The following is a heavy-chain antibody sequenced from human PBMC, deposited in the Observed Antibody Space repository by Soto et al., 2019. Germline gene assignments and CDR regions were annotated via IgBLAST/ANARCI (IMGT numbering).Heavy chain of an antibody. CDR3: AKVGTIFGVAKNWFDP. Sequence: GGSLRLSCAASGFTFSSYAMSWVRQAPGKGLEWVSAISGSGGSTYYADSVKGRFTISRDNSKNTLYLQMNSLRAEDTAVYYCAKVGTIFGVAKNWFDPWGQGTLVTVSS. CDR1: GFTFSSYA. CDR2: ISGSGGST. V-gene: IGHV3-23*01. D-gene: IGHD3-3*01. J-gene: IGHJ5*02.